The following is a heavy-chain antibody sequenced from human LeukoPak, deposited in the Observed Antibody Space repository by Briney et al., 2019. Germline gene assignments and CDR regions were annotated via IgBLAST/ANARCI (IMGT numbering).Heavy chain of an antibody. CDR1: GFAFSSYA. CDR3: ASSGATTLTTWGGSWFDP. J-gene: IGHJ5*02. D-gene: IGHD4-11*01. V-gene: IGHV3-74*01. CDR2: INSDGSST. Sequence: GGSLRLSCAASGFAFSSYAMSWVRQAPGKGLVWVSRINSDGSSTSYADSVKGRFTIARDNAKNTLYLQMNSLRAEDTAVYYCASSGATTLTTWGGSWFDPWGQGTLVSVSS.